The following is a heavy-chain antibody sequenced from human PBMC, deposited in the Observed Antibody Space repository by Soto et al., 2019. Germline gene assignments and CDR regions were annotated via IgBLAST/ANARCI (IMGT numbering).Heavy chain of an antibody. Sequence: GGSLRLSCAASGFTFSSYGMHWVRQAPGKGLEWVAVIWYDGSNKYYADSVKGRFTISRDNSKNTLYLQMNSLRAEDTAVYYCARDVASQSHTEFDYWGQGTLVTVSS. CDR2: IWYDGSNK. D-gene: IGHD2-21*01. J-gene: IGHJ4*02. V-gene: IGHV3-33*01. CDR3: ARDVASQSHTEFDY. CDR1: GFTFSSYG.